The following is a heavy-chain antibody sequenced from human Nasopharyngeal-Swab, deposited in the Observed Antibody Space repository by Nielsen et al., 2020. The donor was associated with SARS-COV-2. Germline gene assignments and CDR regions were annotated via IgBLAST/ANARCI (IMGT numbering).Heavy chain of an antibody. CDR3: ARDTRITIFGVIISSYYYYYGMDV. CDR1: GGTFSSYA. Sequence: SVKVSCKASGGTFSSYAISWVRQAPGQGLEWMGGIIPIFGTANYAQKFQGRVTITADESTSTAYMELSSLRSEDTAVYYCARDTRITIFGVIISSYYYYYGMDVWGQGTTVTVSS. J-gene: IGHJ6*02. V-gene: IGHV1-69*13. CDR2: IIPIFGTA. D-gene: IGHD3-3*01.